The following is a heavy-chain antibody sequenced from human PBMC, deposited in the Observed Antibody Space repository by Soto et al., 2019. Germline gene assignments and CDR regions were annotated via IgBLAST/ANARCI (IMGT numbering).Heavy chain of an antibody. V-gene: IGHV4-59*01. CDR1: GGSISPSY. CDR2: IYYTGNT. Sequence: QVRLQESGPGLVKPSETLSLTCTVSGGSISPSYWNWVRQPPGKRPEWIGCIYYTGNTHYTPSLKSRVTISRDTSKSRFSLERTSVTAADTAMYFCAAGLDHNKVGYWGQGTLVTVSS. D-gene: IGHD2-2*03. CDR3: AAGLDHNKVGY. J-gene: IGHJ4*02.